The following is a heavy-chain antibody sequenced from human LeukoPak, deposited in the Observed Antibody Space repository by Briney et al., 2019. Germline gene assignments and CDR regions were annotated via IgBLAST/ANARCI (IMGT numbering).Heavy chain of an antibody. V-gene: IGHV3-23*01. Sequence: AESLRLSCTASGYTLSSCSMSWVPRAPRKGLEWGSASRDSGGSTYYAASVKGRFTISRDTSKNTLYPQMNSLRAEDTAVYYCAKCGRCGGATISGIADYWGQGTLVTVSS. J-gene: IGHJ4*02. D-gene: IGHD1-26*01. CDR2: SRDSGGST. CDR3: AKCGRCGGATISGIADY. CDR1: GYTLSSCS.